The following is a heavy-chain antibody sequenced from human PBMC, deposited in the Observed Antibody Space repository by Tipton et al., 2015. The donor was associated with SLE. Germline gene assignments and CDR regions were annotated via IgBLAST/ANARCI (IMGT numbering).Heavy chain of an antibody. CDR2: IYSSGST. CDR1: GGSISGYY. V-gene: IGHV4-4*07. CDR3: ARGGGSYYDY. Sequence: TLSLTCTVSGGSISGYYWSWIRQPAGKGLEWIGRIYSSGSTIYNPSLKSRLTLSLDMSNNQFSLRVRSVTAADTAVYYCARGGGSYYDYWGQGTLATVSS. D-gene: IGHD1-26*01. J-gene: IGHJ4*02.